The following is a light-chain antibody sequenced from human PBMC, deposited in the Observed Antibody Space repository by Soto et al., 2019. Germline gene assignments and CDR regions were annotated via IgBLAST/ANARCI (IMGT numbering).Light chain of an antibody. CDR3: SSYTSSSTLYV. J-gene: IGLJ1*01. CDR1: SSDVGGYSY. V-gene: IGLV2-14*01. Sequence: QSVLTQPASVSGSPGQSITISCTGTSSDVGGYSYVSWYQQRPGKAPKLMIYDVSNRPSGVSNRFSGSKSGNTASLTISGLQAEDEADYYCSSYTSSSTLYVFGTGTKLTVL. CDR2: DVS.